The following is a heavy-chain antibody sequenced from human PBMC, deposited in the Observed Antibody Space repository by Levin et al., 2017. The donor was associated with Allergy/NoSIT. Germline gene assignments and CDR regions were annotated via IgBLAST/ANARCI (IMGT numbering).Heavy chain of an antibody. J-gene: IGHJ4*02. Sequence: HPGGSLRLSCAASGFTFSSYGMHWVRQAPGKGLEWVAVISYDGSNKYYADSVKGRFTISRDNSKNTLYLQMNSLRAEDTAVYYCAKDSPFPRALPRPYSSSYYFDYWGQGTLVTVSS. CDR1: GFTFSSYG. CDR3: AKDSPFPRALPRPYSSSYYFDY. D-gene: IGHD6-6*01. CDR2: ISYDGSNK. V-gene: IGHV3-30*18.